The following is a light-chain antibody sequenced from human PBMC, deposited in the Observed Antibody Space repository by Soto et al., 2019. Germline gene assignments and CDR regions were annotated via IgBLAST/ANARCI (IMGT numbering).Light chain of an antibody. J-gene: IGKJ5*01. CDR3: QQRSNWPPVIT. CDR2: DAS. CDR1: QSFSSY. V-gene: IGKV3-11*01. Sequence: EIVLTQSPATLSLSPGERATLSCRASQSFSSYLAWYQQKPGQAPRLLIYDASKRATGIPARFSGRGSGPDFPLTISSLEPEDFAVYYCQQRSNWPPVITFGQGTRLEIK.